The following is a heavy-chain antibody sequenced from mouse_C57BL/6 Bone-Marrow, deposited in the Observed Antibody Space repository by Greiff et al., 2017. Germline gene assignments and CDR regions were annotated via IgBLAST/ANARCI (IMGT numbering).Heavy chain of an antibody. V-gene: IGHV1-4*01. J-gene: IGHJ2*01. CDR2: INPSSGYT. CDR1: GYTFTSYT. Sequence: VQLPESGAELARPGASVKMSCKASGYTFTSYTMHWVKQRPGQGLEWIGYINPSSGYTKYNQKFKDKATLTADKYSSTAYMQLSSLTSEDSAVYYCARWGRRYFDYWGQGTTLTVSS. CDR3: ARWGRRYFDY.